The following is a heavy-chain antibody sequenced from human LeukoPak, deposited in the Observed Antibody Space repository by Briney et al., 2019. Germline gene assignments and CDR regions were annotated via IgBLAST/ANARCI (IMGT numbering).Heavy chain of an antibody. CDR3: TRGSYGDYGY. D-gene: IGHD4-17*01. CDR1: GFTFSSNT. Sequence: GGSLRLSCSASGFTFSSNTMNWVRQAPGKGLEWVSSIDASSSYIYYADSVRGRFTISRDNAQNSLYLQVNSLRAEDTAIYYCTRGSYGDYGYWGQGTLVTVSS. J-gene: IGHJ4*02. CDR2: IDASSSYI. V-gene: IGHV3-21*01.